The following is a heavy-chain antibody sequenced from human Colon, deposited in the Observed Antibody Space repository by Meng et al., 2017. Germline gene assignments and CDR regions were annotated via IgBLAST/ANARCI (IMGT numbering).Heavy chain of an antibody. D-gene: IGHD3-22*01. J-gene: IGHJ5*02. Sequence: QVHPQESGPGLVQPSQTLSPTCTVSGASISSEAFYWGWIRQHPGKGLEWIGYMHYSGIANYNPSLNSRIAISVDTSKNHFSLKLSSVTAADTAVYYCARYRYDSSSYSNFFDPWGQGTLVTVSS. V-gene: IGHV4-31*03. CDR2: MHYSGIA. CDR1: GASISSEAFY. CDR3: ARYRYDSSSYSNFFDP.